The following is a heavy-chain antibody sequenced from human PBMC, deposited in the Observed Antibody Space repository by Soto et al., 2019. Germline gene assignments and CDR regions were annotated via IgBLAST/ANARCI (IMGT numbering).Heavy chain of an antibody. Sequence: SETLSLTCTVSGGSISSYYWSWIRQPPGKGLEWIGYNYYSGSTNYKPSLKSRVTISVDTSKNQFSLKMSSVTAEDTAVDYCARHYGDYVSYFDYWGQGTLVTVSS. CDR2: NYYSGST. CDR1: GGSISSYY. V-gene: IGHV4-59*01. CDR3: ARHYGDYVSYFDY. J-gene: IGHJ4*02. D-gene: IGHD4-17*01.